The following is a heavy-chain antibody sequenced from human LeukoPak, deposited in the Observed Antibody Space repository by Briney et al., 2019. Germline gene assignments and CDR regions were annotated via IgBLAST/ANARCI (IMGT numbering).Heavy chain of an antibody. V-gene: IGHV1-69*05. D-gene: IGHD3-16*01. CDR3: ARSALTAPNWFDP. J-gene: IGHJ5*02. CDR2: IIPIFGTA. CDR1: GGTFSSYA. Sequence: SVKVSCKASGGTFSSYAISWVRQAPGQGLEWVGGIIPIFGTANYAQKFQGRVTITTDESTSTAYMELSSLRSEDTAVYYCARSALTAPNWFDPWAQGTLVTVSS.